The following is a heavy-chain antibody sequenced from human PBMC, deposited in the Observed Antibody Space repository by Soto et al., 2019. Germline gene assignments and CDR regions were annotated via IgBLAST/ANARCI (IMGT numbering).Heavy chain of an antibody. Sequence: GGSLRLSCAASGFTFSSYGMHWVRQAPGKGLEWVAVIWYDGSNKYYADSVKGRFTISRDNSKNTLYLQMNSLRAEDTAVYYCARDPREYSSSYYYYYYMDVWGKGTTVTVSS. CDR1: GFTFSSYG. J-gene: IGHJ6*03. CDR2: IWYDGSNK. CDR3: ARDPREYSSSYYYYYYMDV. V-gene: IGHV3-33*08. D-gene: IGHD6-6*01.